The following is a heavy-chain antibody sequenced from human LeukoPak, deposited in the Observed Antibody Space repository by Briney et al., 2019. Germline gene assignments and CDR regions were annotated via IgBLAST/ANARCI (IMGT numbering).Heavy chain of an antibody. Sequence: PGRSLRLSCAASGFTFSSYAMHWVRQAPGKGLEWVAVISYDGSNKYYADSVKGRFTISRDNSKNTLYLQMNSLRAEDTAVYYCARDGVEYYYDTGFDYWGQGTLVTVSS. CDR1: GFTFSSYA. CDR2: ISYDGSNK. CDR3: ARDGVEYYYDTGFDY. D-gene: IGHD3-22*01. J-gene: IGHJ4*02. V-gene: IGHV3-30*04.